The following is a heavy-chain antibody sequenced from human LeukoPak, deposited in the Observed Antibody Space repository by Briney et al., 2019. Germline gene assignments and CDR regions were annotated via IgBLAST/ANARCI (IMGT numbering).Heavy chain of an antibody. CDR1: GASITSYF. CDR3: ARVAVGAGSRRFFLDY. J-gene: IGHJ4*02. D-gene: IGHD1-26*01. V-gene: IGHV4-4*07. Sequence: SETLSLTCTVSGASITSYFWTLIRQPAGKGLEWIGRIYASGTTNYNPSLTSRVTMSVDTSKNQFSLKLSSVTAADTAVYYCARVAVGAGSRRFFLDYRGQGLLVTVSS. CDR2: IYASGTT.